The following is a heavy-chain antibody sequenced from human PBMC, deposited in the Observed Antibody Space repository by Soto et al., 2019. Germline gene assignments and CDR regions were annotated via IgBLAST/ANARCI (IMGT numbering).Heavy chain of an antibody. Sequence: SETLSLTCTVSSGSSSGYYLSWIRQPPGKGQEWFGSIYSSGTTYYNPSLKSRVTMSVDTSKIQFSLNLSSVTAADTAVYYCARQASYDFWDGRFYYNSYMDVWGKGTPVTVSS. J-gene: IGHJ6*03. CDR3: ARQASYDFWDGRFYYNSYMDV. CDR1: SGSSSGYY. CDR2: IYSSGTT. D-gene: IGHD3-3*01. V-gene: IGHV4-59*08.